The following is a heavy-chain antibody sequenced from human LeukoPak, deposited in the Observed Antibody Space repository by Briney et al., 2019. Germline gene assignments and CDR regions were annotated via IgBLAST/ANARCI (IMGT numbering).Heavy chain of an antibody. J-gene: IGHJ4*02. CDR2: INPSSGGT. CDR3: ARPALGATRPFDY. Sequence: ASVKVSCKASGYTFTGYHMHWVRQAPGQGLEWMGWINPSSGGTNYAQKFQGRVTMTRDTSISTAYMELSRLRSDDTAVYYCARPALGATRPFDYWGQGTLVTVSS. V-gene: IGHV1-2*02. D-gene: IGHD1-26*01. CDR1: GYTFTGYH.